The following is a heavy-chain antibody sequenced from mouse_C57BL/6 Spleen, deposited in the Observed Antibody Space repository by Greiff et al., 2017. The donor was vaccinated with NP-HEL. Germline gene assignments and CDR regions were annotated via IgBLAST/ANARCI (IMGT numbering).Heavy chain of an antibody. V-gene: IGHV1-64*01. CDR2: IHPNSGST. D-gene: IGHD1-1*01. CDR3: ARHYYGSSYGFAY. J-gene: IGHJ3*01. CDR1: GYTFTSYW. Sequence: QVQLQQPGAELVKPGASVKLSCKASGYTFTSYWMHWVKQRPGPGLEWIGMIHPNSGSTNYNEKFKSKATLTVDKSSSTAYMQLSSLTSEDSAVYYCARHYYGSSYGFAYWGQGTLVTVSA.